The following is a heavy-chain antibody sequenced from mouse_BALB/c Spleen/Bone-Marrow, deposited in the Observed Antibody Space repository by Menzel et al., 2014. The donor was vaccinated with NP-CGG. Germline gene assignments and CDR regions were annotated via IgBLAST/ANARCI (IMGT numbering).Heavy chain of an antibody. CDR1: GYTFTNYV. V-gene: IGHV1-14*01. CDR2: INPYNDGT. D-gene: IGHD1-1*01. CDR3: ARRPSFYGSSYGAMDY. Sequence: VQLKESGPELVKPGASVKMSCKASGYTFTNYVMHWVKQKPGQGLEWIGYINPYNDGTKYNEKFKGKATLTSDKSSGTAYMELSSLTPEDSAVYYCARRPSFYGSSYGAMDYWGQGTSVTVSS. J-gene: IGHJ4*01.